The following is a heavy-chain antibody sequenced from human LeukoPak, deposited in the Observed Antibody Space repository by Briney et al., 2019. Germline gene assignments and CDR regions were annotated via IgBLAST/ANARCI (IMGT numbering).Heavy chain of an antibody. V-gene: IGHV4-39*01. Sequence: SETLSLTCTVSGGSINSGKNYWGWIRQPPEKGLEWIGSIYYNGNTYYNPSLKSRVTISLDASKVQFSLKLTSMTAADTAVYSCARLDASLTPGLGSYPDIWGQGMLVTVSS. CDR3: ARLDASLTPGLGSYPDI. D-gene: IGHD3-10*01. J-gene: IGHJ4*02. CDR2: IYYNGNT. CDR1: GGSINSGKNY.